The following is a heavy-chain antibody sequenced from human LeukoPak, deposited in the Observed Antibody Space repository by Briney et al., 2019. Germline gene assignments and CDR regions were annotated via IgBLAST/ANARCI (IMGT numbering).Heavy chain of an antibody. CDR3: ARGYDSSGYYRYYFDY. J-gene: IGHJ4*02. D-gene: IGHD3-22*01. CDR2: IYTSGST. Sequence: PSETLSLTCTVSGGSISSGSYYWSWIRQPAGKGLEWIGRIYTSGSTNYNPSLKSRVTISVDTSKNQFSLKLSSVTAADTAVYYCARGYDSSGYYRYYFDYWGQGTLVTVSS. CDR1: GGSISSGSYY. V-gene: IGHV4-61*02.